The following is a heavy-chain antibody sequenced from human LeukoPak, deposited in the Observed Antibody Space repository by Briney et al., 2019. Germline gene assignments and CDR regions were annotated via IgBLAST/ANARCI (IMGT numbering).Heavy chain of an antibody. J-gene: IGHJ4*02. CDR1: GGSISSYY. CDR2: IYYSGST. CDR3: ALVPPRAGDTNFDY. Sequence: PSETLSLTCTVSGGSISSYYWSWIRQPPGKGLEWIGYIYYSGSTNYNPSLKSRVTISVDTSKNQFSLKLSSVTAADTAVYYCALVPPRAGDTNFDYWGQGTLVTVSS. V-gene: IGHV4-59*08. D-gene: IGHD1-26*01.